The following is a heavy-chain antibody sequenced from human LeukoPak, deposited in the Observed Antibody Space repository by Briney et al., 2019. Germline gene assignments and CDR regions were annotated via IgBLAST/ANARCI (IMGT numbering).Heavy chain of an antibody. CDR1: GYSFTSYW. CDR2: INPNSGGT. Sequence: GESLKISCKGSGYSFTSYWIGWVRQAPGQGLEWMGWINPNSGGTNYAQKFQGRVTMTRDTSISTAYMELSRLRSDDTAVYYCARVSWGLLSPFDYWGQGTLVTVSS. D-gene: IGHD1-26*01. V-gene: IGHV1-2*02. CDR3: ARVSWGLLSPFDY. J-gene: IGHJ4*02.